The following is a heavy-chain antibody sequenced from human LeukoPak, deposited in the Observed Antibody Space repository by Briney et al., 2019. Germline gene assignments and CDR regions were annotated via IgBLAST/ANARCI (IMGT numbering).Heavy chain of an antibody. CDR3: ARVRREYSSSSGLGN. CDR2: ISWNSGSI. CDR1: GFTFDDYA. J-gene: IGHJ4*02. V-gene: IGHV3-9*01. Sequence: PGGSLRLSCAASGFTFDDYAMHWVRQAPGKGLEWVSGISWNSGSIGYADSVKGRFTISRDNSKNTLYLQMNSLRAEDTAVYYCARVRREYSSSSGLGNWGQGTLVTVSS. D-gene: IGHD6-6*01.